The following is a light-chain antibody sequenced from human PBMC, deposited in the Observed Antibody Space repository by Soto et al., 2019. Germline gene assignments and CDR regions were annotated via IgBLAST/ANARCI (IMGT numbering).Light chain of an antibody. CDR1: QIISSY. CDR3: QQYDSYSWT. CDR2: KAS. V-gene: IGKV1-5*03. J-gene: IGKJ1*01. Sequence: DIQMTQSPSTLSASVGDRVTITCRASQIISSYLAWYQQKPGKAPKLLIYKASSLESGVPSRFSGSGSGTELILTISSLQPDDFATYYCQQYDSYSWTFGQGTKVDIK.